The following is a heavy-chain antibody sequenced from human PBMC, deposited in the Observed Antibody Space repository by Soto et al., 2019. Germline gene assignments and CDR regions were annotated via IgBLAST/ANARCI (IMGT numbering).Heavy chain of an antibody. D-gene: IGHD2-15*01. CDR1: GFTFSSYA. Sequence: GGSLRLSCAASGFTFSSYAMSWVRQAPGKGLEWVSAISGSGGSTYYADSVKGRFTISRDNSKNTLYLQMNSLRAEDTAVYYCAKDQSGVKAVVVVAATELYEGVFDYWGQGTLVTVSS. J-gene: IGHJ4*02. V-gene: IGHV3-23*01. CDR2: ISGSGGST. CDR3: AKDQSGVKAVVVVAATELYEGVFDY.